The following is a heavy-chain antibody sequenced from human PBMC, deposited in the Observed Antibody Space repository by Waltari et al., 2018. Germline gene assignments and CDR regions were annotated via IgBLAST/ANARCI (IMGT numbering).Heavy chain of an antibody. V-gene: IGHV1-69*01. Sequence: QVQLVQSGAEVQQPWSSVKVSCKAPGGTFSSYALSWARQAPGQGLEWMGVIIPIFGTANYAQKFQGRVTITADESTSTAYMELSSLRSEDTAVYYCARVTYRWELLPAFDIWGQGTMVTVSS. J-gene: IGHJ3*02. CDR1: GGTFSSYA. CDR3: ARVTYRWELLPAFDI. D-gene: IGHD1-26*01. CDR2: IIPIFGTA.